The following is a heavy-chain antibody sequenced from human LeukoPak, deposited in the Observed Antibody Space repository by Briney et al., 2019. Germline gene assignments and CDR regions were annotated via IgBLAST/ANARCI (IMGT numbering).Heavy chain of an antibody. V-gene: IGHV3-66*04. CDR1: GFSVSSNY. D-gene: IGHD3-9*01. CDR3: ARRLFDRGVYLAAIDP. CDR2: IYSDGST. J-gene: IGHJ5*02. Sequence: GGSLRLSCAVSGFSVSSNYMNWVRQAPGKGLEWVSVIYSDGSTYYVDSVKGRFTISRDNSKNTVYLQMNSLRAEDTAVYYCARRLFDRGVYLAAIDPWGQGTLDTVSS.